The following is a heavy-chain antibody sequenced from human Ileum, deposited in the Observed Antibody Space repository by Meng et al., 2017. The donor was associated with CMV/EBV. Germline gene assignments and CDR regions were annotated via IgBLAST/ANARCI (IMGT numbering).Heavy chain of an antibody. D-gene: IGHD2-2*01. V-gene: IGHV4-4*07. CDR2: VYSSGGT. CDR1: GRSISGYY. J-gene: IGHJ4*02. Sequence: QESDPGLVKPSETVSRTCTGSGRSISGYYWSWLRQTATKVLEWTGRVYSSGGTDYNPSLQSRVTMSVDTSKNQFSLKLSSVTAADTAVYYCARGSSSWAFDYWGQGTLVTVSS. CDR3: ARGSSSWAFDY.